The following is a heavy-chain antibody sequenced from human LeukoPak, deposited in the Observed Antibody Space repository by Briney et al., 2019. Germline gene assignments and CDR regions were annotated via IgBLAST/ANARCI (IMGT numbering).Heavy chain of an antibody. CDR1: GYTFTGYY. D-gene: IGHD2-15*01. CDR3: ARDIANDWFDP. CDR2: INPNSGGT. V-gene: IGHV1-2*04. Sequence: ASVKVSCKASGYTFTGYYMHWVRQAPGQGLEWMGWINPNSGGTNHAQKFQGWVTMTRDTSISTAYMELSRLRSDDTAVYYCARDIANDWFDPWGQGTLVTVSS. J-gene: IGHJ5*02.